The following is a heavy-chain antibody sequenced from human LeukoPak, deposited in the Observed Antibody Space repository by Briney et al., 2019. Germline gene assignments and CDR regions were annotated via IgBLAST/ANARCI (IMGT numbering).Heavy chain of an antibody. CDR3: AGVFSGRRPFEL. J-gene: IGHJ4*02. D-gene: IGHD3-10*01. V-gene: IGHV4-59*03. CDR1: GGSINDYY. CDR2: IYYRGTT. Sequence: KSSETLSLTCTVSGGSINDYYWNWLRQPPGKGLEWIGFIYYRGTTNNNPSLKSRVTTSIDTPKKQFSLNLSSVTAADTAIYYRAGVFSGRRPFELWGQGILVTVSS.